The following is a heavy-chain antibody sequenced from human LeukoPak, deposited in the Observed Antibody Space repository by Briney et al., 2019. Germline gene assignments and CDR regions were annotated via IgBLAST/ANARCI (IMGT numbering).Heavy chain of an antibody. CDR3: ARVPLLHGSGTDAFDI. Sequence: PGGSLRLSCAASGFTFSSYWMSWVRQAPGKGLEWLANIKQDGSEKYYVDSVKGRFTISRDNAKNSLYLQMNSLRAEDTAVYYCARVPLLHGSGTDAFDIWGQGTMVTVSS. V-gene: IGHV3-7*01. CDR2: IKQDGSEK. CDR1: GFTFSSYW. D-gene: IGHD3-10*01. J-gene: IGHJ3*02.